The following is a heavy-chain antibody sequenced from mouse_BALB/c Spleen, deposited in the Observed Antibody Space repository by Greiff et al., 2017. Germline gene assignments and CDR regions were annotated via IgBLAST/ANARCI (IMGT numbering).Heavy chain of an antibody. CDR3: ARDGDRYDDAMDY. J-gene: IGHJ4*01. CDR1: GFTFSSYA. CDR2: ISSGGSYT. Sequence: EVQRVESGGGLVKPGGSLKLSCAASGFTFSSYAMSWVRQSPEKRLEWVAEISSGGSYTYYPDTVTGRFTISRDNAKNTLYLEMSSLRSEDTAMYYCARDGDRYDDAMDYWGQGTSVTVSS. V-gene: IGHV5-9-4*01. D-gene: IGHD2-14*01.